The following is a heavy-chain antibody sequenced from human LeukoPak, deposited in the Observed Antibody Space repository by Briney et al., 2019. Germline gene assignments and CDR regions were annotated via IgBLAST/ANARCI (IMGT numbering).Heavy chain of an antibody. Sequence: GESLNISCKVSGYSFTSYWINWVRQMPGKGLEWMGRIDPSDSYTNYSPSFQGHVTISADKSISTAYLQWSSLKASDTAIYYCARRGEWLLYDNTGTNAFDIWGQGTLVTVSS. CDR1: GYSFTSYW. CDR3: ARRGEWLLYDNTGTNAFDI. J-gene: IGHJ3*02. V-gene: IGHV5-10-1*01. D-gene: IGHD3-3*01. CDR2: IDPSDSYT.